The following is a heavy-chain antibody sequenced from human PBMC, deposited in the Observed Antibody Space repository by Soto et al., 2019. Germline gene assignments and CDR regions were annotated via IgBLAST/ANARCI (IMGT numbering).Heavy chain of an antibody. D-gene: IGHD2-8*02. CDR2: ISGSGGST. CDR3: AKDVTPRGMHFVVVYAFGQEGTKFAY. Sequence: GGSLRLSCAASGFTFSSYAMSWVRQAPGKGLEWVSAISGSGGSTYYADSVKGRFTISRDNSKNTLYLQMNSLRAEDTAVYYCAKDVTPRGMHFVVVYAFGQEGTKFAYWGRGTLVTVS. CDR1: GFTFSSYA. J-gene: IGHJ4*02. V-gene: IGHV3-23*01.